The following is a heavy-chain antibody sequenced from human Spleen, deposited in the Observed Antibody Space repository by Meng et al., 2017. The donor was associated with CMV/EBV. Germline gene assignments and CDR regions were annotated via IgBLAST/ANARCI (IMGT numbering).Heavy chain of an antibody. CDR3: AKSTEARLFDP. CDR1: GFTFSSYA. J-gene: IGHJ5*02. Sequence: GGSLRLSCAASGFTFSSYAMTWVRQAPGKGLVWVSRINPDGSVTTYADSVKGRFTISRDNAKNSLYLQMNSLRAEDTAVYYCAKSTEARLFDPWGQGTLVTVSS. CDR2: INPDGSVT. V-gene: IGHV3-74*01.